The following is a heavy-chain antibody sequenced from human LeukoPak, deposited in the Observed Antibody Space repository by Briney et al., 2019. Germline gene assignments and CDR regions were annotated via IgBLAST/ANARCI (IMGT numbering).Heavy chain of an antibody. CDR1: GYTFTSYY. J-gene: IGHJ4*02. CDR3: ARLTTVVTPGDY. CDR2: INPSGGST. Sequence: ASVKVSCKASGYTFTSYYMHLVRHAPGQGLELMGIINPSGGSTSYAQKFQGRVTMTRDMSTSTVYMELSSLRSEDTAVYYCARLTTVVTPGDYWGQGTLVTVSS. D-gene: IGHD4-23*01. V-gene: IGHV1-46*01.